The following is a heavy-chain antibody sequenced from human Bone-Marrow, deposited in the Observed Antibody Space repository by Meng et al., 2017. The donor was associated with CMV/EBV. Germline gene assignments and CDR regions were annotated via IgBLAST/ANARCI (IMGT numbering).Heavy chain of an antibody. J-gene: IGHJ5*02. CDR1: GGSFSGYY. V-gene: IGHV4-34*01. Sequence: SETLSLTCPVYGGSFSGYYWSWTRQPPGKGLEWIGEINHSGSTNYNPSLKSRVTISVDTSKNQFYLKLSSVTAVDTAVYYCARLIRGRDFVAPAWGQGSRVTVSS. CDR3: ARLIRGRDFVAPA. CDR2: INHSGST. D-gene: IGHD3-16*01.